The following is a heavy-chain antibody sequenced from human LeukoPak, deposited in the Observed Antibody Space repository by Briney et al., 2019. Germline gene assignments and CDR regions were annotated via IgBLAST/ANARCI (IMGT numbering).Heavy chain of an antibody. CDR2: MNPNNSDI. CDR1: GYTFTSYH. Sequence: ASVKVSCKASGYTFTSYHINWVRQATGQGLEWVGWMNPNNSDIGYAQKFQGRVTMTEDTSTDTAYMELSSLRSEDTAVYYCATLEVGRPHEVWGQGTTVTVSS. V-gene: IGHV1-8*01. J-gene: IGHJ6*02. CDR3: ATLEVGRPHEV. D-gene: IGHD1-1*01.